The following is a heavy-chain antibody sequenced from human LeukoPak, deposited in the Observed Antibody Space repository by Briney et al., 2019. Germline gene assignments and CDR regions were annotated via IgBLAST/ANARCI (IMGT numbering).Heavy chain of an antibody. CDR2: IKSKTDGETT. CDR1: GFTFSDAW. Sequence: GGSLRLSCAASGFTFSDAWMSWVRQAPGKGLEWVGRIKSKTDGETTDYAAPVEGRFSVSRDDSENMLYLQMNSLKIEDAAVYYCTTDHDNGQGYFDYWAREPRSPSPQ. J-gene: IGHJ4*02. D-gene: IGHD1-1*01. CDR3: TTDHDNGQGYFDY. V-gene: IGHV3-15*01.